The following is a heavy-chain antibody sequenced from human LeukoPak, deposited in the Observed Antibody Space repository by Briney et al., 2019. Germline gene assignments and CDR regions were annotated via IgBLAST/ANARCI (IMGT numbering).Heavy chain of an antibody. CDR2: ISSSSSTI. D-gene: IGHD3-3*01. V-gene: IGHV3-48*01. CDR1: GFTFSSYS. J-gene: IGHJ4*02. Sequence: GGSLRLSCAASGFTFSSYSMNWVRQAPGKGLEWVSYISSSSSTIYYADSVKGRFTISRDNAKNSLYLQMNSLRAEDTAVYYCARDDAFGVVIICLVYWGQGTLVTVSS. CDR3: ARDDAFGVVIICLVY.